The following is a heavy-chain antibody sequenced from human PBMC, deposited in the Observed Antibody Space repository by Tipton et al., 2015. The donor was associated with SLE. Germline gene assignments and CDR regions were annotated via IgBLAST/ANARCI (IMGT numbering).Heavy chain of an antibody. CDR1: GYSISSGYY. CDR3: ARGWYSRNWEWWFDP. V-gene: IGHV4-38-2*01. J-gene: IGHJ5*02. D-gene: IGHD6-13*01. CDR2: IYHSGST. Sequence: TLSLTCAVSGYSISSGYYWGWIRQPPGKGLEWIGSIYHSGSTYYNPSLKSRVTISVDTSKNQVSLKLTSVTAADTAVYYCARGWYSRNWEWWFDPWGQGILVTVSS.